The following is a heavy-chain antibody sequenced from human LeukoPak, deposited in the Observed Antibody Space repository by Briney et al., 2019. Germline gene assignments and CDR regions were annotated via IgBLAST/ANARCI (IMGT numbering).Heavy chain of an antibody. CDR2: IKQDGSEK. CDR1: GFSFSSHW. V-gene: IGHV3-7*01. Sequence: GGSLRLSCSASGFSFSSHWMNWVRQTPGKGLEWVANIKQDGSEKYYVDSVKGRFTISRDNAKNSLYLQMNSLRAEDTAVYYCARVWCSSTSCYSTPPDYMDVWGKGTTVTVSS. D-gene: IGHD2-2*02. CDR3: ARVWCSSTSCYSTPPDYMDV. J-gene: IGHJ6*03.